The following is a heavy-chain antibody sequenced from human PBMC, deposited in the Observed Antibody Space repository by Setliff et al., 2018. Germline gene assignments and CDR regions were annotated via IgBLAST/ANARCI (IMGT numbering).Heavy chain of an antibody. Sequence: ASVKVSCKASGYSFTSYGMHWVRQAPGQGLEWMGWINAGNDNTHYSQKFQGRVTITRDTSASTVYMELSSVRSEDTAVYYCARERGDIVSTTSYYYYMDVWGKGTTVTVSS. CDR1: GYSFTSYG. CDR3: ARERGDIVSTTSYYYYMDV. V-gene: IGHV1-3*01. J-gene: IGHJ6*03. CDR2: INAGNDNT. D-gene: IGHD5-12*01.